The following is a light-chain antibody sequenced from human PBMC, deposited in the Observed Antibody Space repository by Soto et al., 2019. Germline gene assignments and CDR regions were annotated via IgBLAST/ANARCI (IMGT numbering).Light chain of an antibody. Sequence: AIRMTQSPSSLSASTGDRATITCRASQGISSYLAWYQQKPGKAPKLLIYAASTLQSGVPSRFSGSGSGTDFTLTISCLQSEDFATYYCQQYYSYPHGTFGQGTKVEIK. V-gene: IGKV1-8*01. CDR2: AAS. CDR3: QQYYSYPHGT. CDR1: QGISSY. J-gene: IGKJ1*01.